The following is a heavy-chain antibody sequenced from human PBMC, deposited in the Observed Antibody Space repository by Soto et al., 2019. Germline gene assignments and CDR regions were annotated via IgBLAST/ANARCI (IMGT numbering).Heavy chain of an antibody. Sequence: EVQLLESGGGLVQPGGSLRLSCAASGFTFSSYAMSWVRQAPGKGLEWVSAISGSGGSTYYADSVKGRFTISRDNSKNTLYLQMNSLRAEDTAVYYCAKDSPGYYGSGSYLDYWGQGTLVTVSS. D-gene: IGHD3-10*01. V-gene: IGHV3-23*01. CDR1: GFTFSSYA. CDR2: ISGSGGST. CDR3: AKDSPGYYGSGSYLDY. J-gene: IGHJ4*02.